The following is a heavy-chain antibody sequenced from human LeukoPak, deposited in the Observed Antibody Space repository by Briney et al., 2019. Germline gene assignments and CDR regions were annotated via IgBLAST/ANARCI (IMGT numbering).Heavy chain of an antibody. V-gene: IGHV3-30*04. CDR3: ARGILPPLDY. CDR1: GFTFSSYA. D-gene: IGHD3-3*01. CDR2: ISYDGSNK. Sequence: GGSLRLSCAASGFTFSSYAMYWVRQAPGKGLEWVAVISYDGSNKYYADSVKGRFTISRDNSKNTLYLQMNSLRAEDTAVYYCARGILPPLDYWGQGTLVTVSS. J-gene: IGHJ4*02.